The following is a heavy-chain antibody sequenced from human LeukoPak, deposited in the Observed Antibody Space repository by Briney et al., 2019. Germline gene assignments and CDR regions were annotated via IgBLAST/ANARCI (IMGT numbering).Heavy chain of an antibody. D-gene: IGHD3-10*01. V-gene: IGHV3-30*02. CDR3: AKDGPYYGAGAMYYFDY. Sequence: PGGSLRLSCAVSGFTFSTYGMHWVRHAPGKWLEWVAFVRYDGSKKYYTNSVKGRFTISRDNSKNTLYLQMNSLRAEDTAVYYCAKDGPYYGAGAMYYFDYWGQGTPVTVSS. J-gene: IGHJ4*02. CDR1: GFTFSTYG. CDR2: VRYDGSKK.